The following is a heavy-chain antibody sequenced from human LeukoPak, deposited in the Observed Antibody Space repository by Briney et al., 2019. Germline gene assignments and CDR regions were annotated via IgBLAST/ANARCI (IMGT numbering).Heavy chain of an antibody. Sequence: ASVKVSCKASGYTFTSYYMHWVRQAPGQGLEWMGIINPSGGSTSYAQKFQGRVTMTRDTSTSTVYMELSSLRSEDTAVYYCARVPSLRGTTVTTKRSWYYFDYWGQGTLVTVSS. V-gene: IGHV1-46*01. J-gene: IGHJ4*02. CDR2: INPSGGST. D-gene: IGHD4-17*01. CDR1: GYTFTSYY. CDR3: ARVPSLRGTTVTTKRSWYYFDY.